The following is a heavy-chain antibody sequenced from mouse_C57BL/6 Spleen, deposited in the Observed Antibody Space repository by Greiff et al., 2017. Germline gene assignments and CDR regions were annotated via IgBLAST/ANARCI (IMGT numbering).Heavy chain of an antibody. Sequence: QVQLQQSGPELVKPGASVKLSCKASGYTFTSYWMNWVKQRPGQGLEWIGNINPSNGGTNYNEKFKSKATLTVEKSSSTAYMQLSSLTSEDSAVYYCASENSSYAMDYWGQGTSVTVSS. CDR1: GYTFTSYW. V-gene: IGHV1-53*01. J-gene: IGHJ4*01. D-gene: IGHD1-1*01. CDR2: INPSNGGT. CDR3: ASENSSYAMDY.